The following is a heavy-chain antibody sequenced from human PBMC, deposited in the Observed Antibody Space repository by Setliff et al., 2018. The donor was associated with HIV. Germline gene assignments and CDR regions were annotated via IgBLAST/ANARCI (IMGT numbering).Heavy chain of an antibody. V-gene: IGHV1-69*13. Sequence: SVKVSCKASGDNFNSVAFNWVRQAPGQGLEWMGGILPIVGATDYAQKFQGRLTLTAVQSENSVYMELSSLRSDDTAVYYCTNRGGSGTNVGNWFDPWGQGTLVTVSS. D-gene: IGHD3-10*01. CDR2: ILPIVGAT. CDR1: GDNFNSVA. CDR3: TNRGGSGTNVGNWFDP. J-gene: IGHJ5*02.